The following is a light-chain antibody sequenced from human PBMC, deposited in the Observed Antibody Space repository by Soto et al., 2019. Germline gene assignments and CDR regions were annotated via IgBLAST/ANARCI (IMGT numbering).Light chain of an antibody. CDR3: QQTSTFPLT. CDR1: QAISSS. CDR2: AAS. J-gene: IGKJ4*01. Sequence: DIQMTQSPPSVSASVGDRVTITCRASQAISSSLAWYQQKPGKAPKLLVYAASSLQSGVPSRFSGSGSGTDFTLTINSLQPEDFATYYCQQTSTFPLTFGGGTQVEIK. V-gene: IGKV1-12*01.